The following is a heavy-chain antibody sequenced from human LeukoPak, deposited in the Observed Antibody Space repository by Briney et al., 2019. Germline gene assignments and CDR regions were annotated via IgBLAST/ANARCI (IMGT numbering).Heavy chain of an antibody. V-gene: IGHV4-34*01. CDR2: INHSGST. J-gene: IGHJ3*02. Sequence: PSETLSLTCAVYGGSFSGYYWSWIRQPPGKGLEWIGEINHSGSTNYNPSLKSRVTISVDTSKNQFSLKLSSVTAADTAVYYCARFDLGYVGGYSSSWYQSGALDAFDIWGQGAMVTVSS. CDR1: GGSFSGYY. D-gene: IGHD6-13*01. CDR3: ARFDLGYVGGYSSSWYQSGALDAFDI.